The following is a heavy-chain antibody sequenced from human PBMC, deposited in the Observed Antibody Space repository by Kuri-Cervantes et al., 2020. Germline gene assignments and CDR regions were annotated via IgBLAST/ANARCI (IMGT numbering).Heavy chain of an antibody. CDR3: ARLYYYESSGYYSYYYGMDV. D-gene: IGHD3-22*01. CDR1: GGSISSYY. V-gene: IGHV4-59*01. CDR2: IYYSGST. Sequence: ESLKISCTVSGGSISSYYWSWIRQPPGKGLEWIGYIYYSGSTNYNPSLKSRVTISVDTSKNQFSLKLSYVTAADTAVYYCARLYYYESSGYYSYYYGMDVWGQGTTVTVSS. J-gene: IGHJ6*02.